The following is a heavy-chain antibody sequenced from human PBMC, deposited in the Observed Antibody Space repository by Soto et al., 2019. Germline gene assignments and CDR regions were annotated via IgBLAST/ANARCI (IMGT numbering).Heavy chain of an antibody. Sequence: SQTLSLTCAISGDSVSSNTASWNWVRQSPSRGLEWLGRTYSRSKWYNDYAVSVKSRIIINPDTSKNQFSLQLNSVTPEDTAVYYCAKGDNLGPKTGYAFDPWGQGILVTVSS. D-gene: IGHD5-12*01. CDR1: GDSVSSNTAS. CDR2: TYSRSKWYN. V-gene: IGHV6-1*01. J-gene: IGHJ5*02. CDR3: AKGDNLGPKTGYAFDP.